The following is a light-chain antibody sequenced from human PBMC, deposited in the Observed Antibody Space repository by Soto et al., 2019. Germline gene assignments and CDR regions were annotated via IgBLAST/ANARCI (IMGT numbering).Light chain of an antibody. CDR2: GAS. Sequence: EIVLTQSPGTLSLSPGERATLSCRASQSVDTTYLAWYQQKPGQAPRLLIYGASSRATGIPDRFSGSGSGTDFTLTISRLEPEDFAVYFCQQYDNSRLTFGGGTKGEIE. V-gene: IGKV3-20*01. CDR3: QQYDNSRLT. J-gene: IGKJ4*01. CDR1: QSVDTTY.